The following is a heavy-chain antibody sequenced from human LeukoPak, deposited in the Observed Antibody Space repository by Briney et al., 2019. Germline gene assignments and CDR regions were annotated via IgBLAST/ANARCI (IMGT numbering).Heavy chain of an antibody. CDR1: GFTFDDYA. CDR3: AKSGEMATISGYFDY. CDR2: ISWNSGSI. Sequence: GRSLRLSCAASGFTFDDYAMHWVRQAPGKGLEWVSGISWNSGSISYADSVKGRFTISRDNAKNSLYLQMNSLRAEDTALYYCAKSGEMATISGYFDYWGQGTLVTVSS. J-gene: IGHJ4*02. V-gene: IGHV3-9*01. D-gene: IGHD5-24*01.